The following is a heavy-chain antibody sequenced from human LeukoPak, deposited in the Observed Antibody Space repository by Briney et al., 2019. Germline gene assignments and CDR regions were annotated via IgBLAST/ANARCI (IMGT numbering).Heavy chain of an antibody. D-gene: IGHD3-3*01. Sequence: PGGSLRLSCAASGFTFGSYWMHWVRQAPGKGLVWVSRINSDGSSTSYADSVKGRFTISRDNAKNTLYLQMNSLRAEDTAVYYCARVRDFWSGYSYGKDVWGQGTTVTVSS. CDR3: ARVRDFWSGYSYGKDV. V-gene: IGHV3-74*01. CDR2: INSDGSST. J-gene: IGHJ6*02. CDR1: GFTFGSYW.